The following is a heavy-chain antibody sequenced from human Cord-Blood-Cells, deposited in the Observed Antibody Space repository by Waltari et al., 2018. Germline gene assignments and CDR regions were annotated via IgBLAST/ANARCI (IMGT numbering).Heavy chain of an antibody. V-gene: IGHV1-69*06. CDR1: GGTFSSYA. Sequence: QVQLVQSGAEVKKPGSSVKVSCKASGGTFSSYAMSLVLQAPGQGLEWKGGHIPIFGTANNAQKCQGRVTITADKATSTAYMELSSLRSEDTAVYYCARGHSGSYYGRDAFEIWGQGTMVTVSS. CDR2: HIPIFGTA. J-gene: IGHJ3*02. CDR3: ARGHSGSYYGRDAFEI. D-gene: IGHD1-26*01.